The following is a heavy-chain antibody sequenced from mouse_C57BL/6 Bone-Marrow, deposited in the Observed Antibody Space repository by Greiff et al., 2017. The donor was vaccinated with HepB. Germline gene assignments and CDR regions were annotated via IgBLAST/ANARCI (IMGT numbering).Heavy chain of an antibody. CDR1: GYTFTSYG. CDR3: ARRGTWGAWFAY. Sequence: VKLQESGAELARPGASVKLSCKASGYTFTSYGISWVKQRTGQGLEWIGEIYPRSGNTYYNEKFKGKATLTADKSSSTAYMELRSLTSEDSAVYFCARRGTWGAWFAYWGQGTLVTVSA. D-gene: IGHD3-3*01. J-gene: IGHJ3*01. CDR2: IYPRSGNT. V-gene: IGHV1-81*01.